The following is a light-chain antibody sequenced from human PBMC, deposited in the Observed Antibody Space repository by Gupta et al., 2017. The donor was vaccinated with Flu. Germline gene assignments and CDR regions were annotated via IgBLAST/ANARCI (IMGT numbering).Light chain of an antibody. Sequence: EIVLTQSPATLSLSPGERATLSCRASQSVSSYLAWYQQKPGQAPRLLIYDASNSYTGIPARFSGSGDGKKLTITSSSREQEDFAGYYCQQLCNSPRGTFGPGTKVDIK. V-gene: IGKV3-11*01. CDR2: DAS. CDR1: QSVSSY. CDR3: QQLCNSPRGT. J-gene: IGKJ3*01.